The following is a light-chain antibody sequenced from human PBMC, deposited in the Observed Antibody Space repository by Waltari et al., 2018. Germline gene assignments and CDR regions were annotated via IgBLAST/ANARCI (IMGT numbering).Light chain of an antibody. CDR3: GTWDNSMRRV. V-gene: IGLV1-51*02. CDR1: SSDLGNNF. Sequence: QSVLTQPPSVSAAPGQKVTISCSGSSSDLGNNFVSWYQQFPGAAPKNLIYENNKRPSGNPDSFSGSKSGTSATLGITGLQTGDEADYYCGTWDNSMRRVFGGGTKLTVL. J-gene: IGLJ3*02. CDR2: ENN.